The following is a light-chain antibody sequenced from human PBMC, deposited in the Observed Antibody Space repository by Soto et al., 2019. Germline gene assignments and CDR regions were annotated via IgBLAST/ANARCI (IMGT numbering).Light chain of an antibody. CDR2: LNSDGSH. CDR3: QTWGTDTRI. Sequence: QAVVTQSPSASASLGASVRLTCTLSSGHGSYAIAWHQQQPEKGPRYLMKLNSDGSHTKGDGIPDRFSGSSSGAERYLTISSLQSEDEADYYCQTWGTDTRIFGGGTKLTVL. J-gene: IGLJ2*01. CDR1: SGHGSYA. V-gene: IGLV4-69*01.